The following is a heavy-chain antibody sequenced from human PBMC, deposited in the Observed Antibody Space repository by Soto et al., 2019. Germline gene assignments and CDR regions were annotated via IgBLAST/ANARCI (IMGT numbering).Heavy chain of an antibody. CDR1: GGTFSSYA. Sequence: SVNVSCKASGGTFSSYAISWVRQAPGQGLEWMGGIIPIFGTANYAQKFQGRVTITADESTSTAYMELSSLRSEDTAVYYCARDPDSSSNWFDPWGQGTLVTVSS. CDR2: IIPIFGTA. D-gene: IGHD6-6*01. CDR3: ARDPDSSSNWFDP. J-gene: IGHJ5*02. V-gene: IGHV1-69*13.